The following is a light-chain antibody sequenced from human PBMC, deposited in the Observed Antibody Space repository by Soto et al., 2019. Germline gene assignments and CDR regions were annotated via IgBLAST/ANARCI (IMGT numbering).Light chain of an antibody. CDR2: TIS. Sequence: DVVMTQSPLSLPVPLGQPASISCRSSQGLVLSDGNTYLSWFHQRPGQSPRRLIYTISDRASGVPDRFSGSGSGTDFTLTISRLEPEDFAVYYCQQYGSSPITFGQGTRLEIK. J-gene: IGKJ5*01. CDR3: QQYGSSPIT. CDR1: QGLVLSDGNTY. V-gene: IGKV2-30*01.